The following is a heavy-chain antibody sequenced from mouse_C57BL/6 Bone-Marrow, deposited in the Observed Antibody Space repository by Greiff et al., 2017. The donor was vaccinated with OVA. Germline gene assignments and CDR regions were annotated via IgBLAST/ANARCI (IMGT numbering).Heavy chain of an antibody. CDR1: GYAFTNYL. V-gene: IGHV1-54*01. CDR3: ARWDGYYDYWYFDV. D-gene: IGHD2-3*01. CDR2: INPGSGGT. J-gene: IGHJ1*03. Sequence: QVQLQQSGAELVRPGTSVKVSCKASGYAFTNYLIEWVKQRPGQGLEWIGVINPGSGGTNYNEKFKGKATLTADKSSSTAYMQLSSLTSEVSAVYFCARWDGYYDYWYFDVWGTGTTVTVSS.